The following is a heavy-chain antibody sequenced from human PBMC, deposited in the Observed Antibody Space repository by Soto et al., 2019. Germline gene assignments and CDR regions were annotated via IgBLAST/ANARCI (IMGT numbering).Heavy chain of an antibody. CDR1: GFTFSSYS. D-gene: IGHD6-6*01. J-gene: IGHJ4*02. CDR2: ISSSSSYI. CDR3: AFVPPLAARLVPGKKDDY. Sequence: GGSLRLSCAASGFTFSSYSMNWVRQAPGKGLEWVSSISSSSSYIYYADSVKGRFTISRDNAKNSLYLQMNSLRAEDTAVYYCAFVPPLAARLVPGKKDDYWGQGTLVTVSS. V-gene: IGHV3-21*01.